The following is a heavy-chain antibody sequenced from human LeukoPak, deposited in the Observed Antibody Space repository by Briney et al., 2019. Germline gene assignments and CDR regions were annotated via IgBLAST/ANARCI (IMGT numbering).Heavy chain of an antibody. Sequence: GGSLRLSCAASGFTFSSYAMHWVRQAPGKGLEWVAVISYDGSNKYYADSVKGRFTISRDNSKNTLYLQMNSLRAEDTAVYYCAKDVQSYQLFPDYWGQGTLVTVSS. CDR2: ISYDGSNK. CDR3: AKDVQSYQLFPDY. D-gene: IGHD2-2*01. V-gene: IGHV3-30*04. J-gene: IGHJ4*02. CDR1: GFTFSSYA.